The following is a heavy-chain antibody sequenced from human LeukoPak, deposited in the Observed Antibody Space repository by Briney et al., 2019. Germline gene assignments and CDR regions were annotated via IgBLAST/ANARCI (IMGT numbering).Heavy chain of an antibody. D-gene: IGHD3-22*01. CDR3: TRLRDYDSSGYYGRGI. Sequence: GGSLRLSCAASGFTFSGSAMHWVRQASGKGLEWVGRIRSKANSYATAYAASVKGRFTISRDDSKNTAYLQMNSLKTEDTAVYYCTRLRDYDSSGYYGRGIWGQGTMVTVSS. J-gene: IGHJ3*02. V-gene: IGHV3-73*01. CDR1: GFTFSGSA. CDR2: IRSKANSYAT.